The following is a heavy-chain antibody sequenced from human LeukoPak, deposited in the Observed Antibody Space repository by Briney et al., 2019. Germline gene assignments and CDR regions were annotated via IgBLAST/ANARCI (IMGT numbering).Heavy chain of an antibody. CDR2: ITDNGYER. D-gene: IGHD5-24*01. Sequence: GGSLRLSCAVAGFSLTNYAMGWVRQAPGKGLEWVAGITDNGYERNYADSVKGRFTISRDTSKRTLDLQMNSLRVEDTAVYYCARDGSWGWAQYDHWGQGILVTVSS. CDR1: GFSLTNYA. CDR3: ARDGSWGWAQYDH. V-gene: IGHV3-23*01. J-gene: IGHJ4*02.